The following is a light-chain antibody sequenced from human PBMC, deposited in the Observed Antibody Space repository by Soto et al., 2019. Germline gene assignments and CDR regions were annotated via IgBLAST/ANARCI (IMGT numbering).Light chain of an antibody. CDR1: QSVSRSY. Sequence: EIVLTQSPVTLSLSRGERATLSCMAIQSVSRSYLAWYQQKPGQAPRVLIYGASSRATGIPDTLSGSGSGTDFTLTISRLEPEDFAVYYCQQYGSSRTFGQGTKVDIK. V-gene: IGKV3-20*01. J-gene: IGKJ1*01. CDR3: QQYGSSRT. CDR2: GAS.